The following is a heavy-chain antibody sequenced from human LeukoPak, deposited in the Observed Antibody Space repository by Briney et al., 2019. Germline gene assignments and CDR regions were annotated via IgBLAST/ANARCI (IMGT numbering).Heavy chain of an antibody. D-gene: IGHD6-13*01. J-gene: IGHJ4*02. Sequence: PSETLSLTCAVYGGSFSGYYWNWIRQPPGKGLEWIGYIYYSGTTNYNSSLKSRVTISVDTSKNQFSLKLSSVTAADTAVYYCARGVYIAAAQYGYWGQGTLVTVSS. CDR3: ARGVYIAAAQYGY. CDR1: GGSFSGYY. V-gene: IGHV4-59*01. CDR2: IYYSGTT.